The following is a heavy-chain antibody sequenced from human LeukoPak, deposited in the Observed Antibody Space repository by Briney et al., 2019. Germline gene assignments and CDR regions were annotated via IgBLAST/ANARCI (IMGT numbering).Heavy chain of an antibody. CDR1: GFTFSTYG. CDR3: ATIRIAAAGTGDY. Sequence: GGPLRLSCAASGFTFSTYGMHWVRQAPGKGLEWVAFIRYDGSNKYYADSVKGRFTISRDNSKNTLYLQMNSLRAEDTAVYYCATIRIAAAGTGDYWGQGTLVTVSS. D-gene: IGHD6-13*01. J-gene: IGHJ4*02. V-gene: IGHV3-30*02. CDR2: IRYDGSNK.